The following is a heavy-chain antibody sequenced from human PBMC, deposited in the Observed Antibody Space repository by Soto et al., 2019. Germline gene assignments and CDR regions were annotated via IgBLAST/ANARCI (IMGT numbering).Heavy chain of an antibody. CDR3: ARAWAAADQGDYYYYGMDV. Sequence: PSETLSLTCTVSGGSISSGDYYWSWIRQPPGKGLEWIGSIYYSGSTYYNPSLKSRVTISVDTSKNQFSLKLSSVTAADTAVYYCARAWAAADQGDYYYYGMDVWGQGTTVTVSS. CDR1: GGSISSGDYY. D-gene: IGHD6-13*01. V-gene: IGHV4-39*01. CDR2: IYYSGST. J-gene: IGHJ6*02.